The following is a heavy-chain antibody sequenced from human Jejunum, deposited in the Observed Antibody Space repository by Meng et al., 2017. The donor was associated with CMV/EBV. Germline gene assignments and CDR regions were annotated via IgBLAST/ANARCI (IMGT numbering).Heavy chain of an antibody. D-gene: IGHD7-27*01. CDR1: GASISSSDYY. J-gene: IGHJ5*02. V-gene: IGHV4-39*07. CDR2: IYYSGST. CDR3: ASGIKTGIVDL. Sequence: LQLKESGPVLVKPSGTLSLTCTVSGASISSSDYYWGWIRQSPGKGLEWIGTIYYSGSTYTNPSLNSAVTISVDTSKNQFSLKLSFVTAADTAVYYCASGIKTGIVDLWGQGTLVTVSS.